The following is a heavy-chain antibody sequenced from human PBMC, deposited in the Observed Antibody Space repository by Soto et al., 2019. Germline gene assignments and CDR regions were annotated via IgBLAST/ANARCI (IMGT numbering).Heavy chain of an antibody. V-gene: IGHV1-8*01. J-gene: IGHJ5*02. CDR2: MNPNSGNT. D-gene: IGHD3-22*01. CDR3: ARGVVVITENWFDP. CDR1: GYTFTSYD. Sequence: QVQLVQSGAEVKKPGASVKVSCKASGYTFTSYDINWVRQATGQGLEWMGWMNPNSGNTGYAQKFQGRVTMTRNTSISTAYMELSSMRSEDTAVYYCARGVVVITENWFDPWGQGTLVTVSS.